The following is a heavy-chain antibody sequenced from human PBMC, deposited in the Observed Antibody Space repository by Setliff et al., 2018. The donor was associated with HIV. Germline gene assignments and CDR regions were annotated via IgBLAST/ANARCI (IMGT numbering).Heavy chain of an antibody. D-gene: IGHD3-10*01. V-gene: IGHV1-2*02. CDR3: ASLDGSESPYIYYYYMDV. CDR1: GYSFSDYY. Sequence: ASVKVSCKASGYSFSDYYIHWVRQAPGHGFQWMGWISPKYGGTNYAQKFQGRVTMTRDTSISTAYMELSRLRLDDTAVYYCASLDGSESPYIYYYYMDVWGKGTAVTVSS. J-gene: IGHJ6*03. CDR2: ISPKYGGT.